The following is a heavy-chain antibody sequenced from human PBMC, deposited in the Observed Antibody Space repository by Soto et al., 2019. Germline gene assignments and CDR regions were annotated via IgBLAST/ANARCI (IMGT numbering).Heavy chain of an antibody. V-gene: IGHV3-23*01. J-gene: IGHJ5*02. CDR2: ISGGGGGT. CDR3: AKSSSTACPLKNWFDP. CDR1: GFTFSTYA. Sequence: LRLSCAASGFTFSTYAMNWVRQAPGKGLEWVSGISGGGGGTYYADSVKGRFTISRDNSNTTLYLQMNSLTAEDTALYYCAKSSSTACPLKNWFDPWGQGTLVTVSS. D-gene: IGHD2-2*01.